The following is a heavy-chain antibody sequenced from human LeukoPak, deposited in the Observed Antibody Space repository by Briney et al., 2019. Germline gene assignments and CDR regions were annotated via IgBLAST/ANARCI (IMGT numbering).Heavy chain of an antibody. CDR2: ISGAGGST. V-gene: IGHV3-23*01. Sequence: GGSLRLSCTASAFTFGRHAMSWVRQAPGKGLEWVSTISGAGGSTYYADSVKGRFTISRDNSKDTLYLQVNSLRAEDTAVYFCAKEGGYCSSSSCSDHFDYWGQGTLVTVSS. CDR1: AFTFGRHA. CDR3: AKEGGYCSSSSCSDHFDY. D-gene: IGHD2-15*01. J-gene: IGHJ4*02.